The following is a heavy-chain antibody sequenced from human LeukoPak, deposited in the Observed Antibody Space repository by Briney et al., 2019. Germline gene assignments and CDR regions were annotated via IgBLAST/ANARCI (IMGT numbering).Heavy chain of an antibody. CDR3: ARAVLEHSYGKYYYYMDV. CDR2: INHSGST. Sequence: PSETLSLTCAVYGGSFSGYYWSWIRQPPGKGLEWIGEINHSGSTNYNPSLKSRVTISVDTSKNQFSLKLSSVTAADTAVYYCARAVLEHSYGKYYYYMDVWGKGTTVTVSS. D-gene: IGHD5-18*01. CDR1: GGSFSGYY. J-gene: IGHJ6*03. V-gene: IGHV4-34*01.